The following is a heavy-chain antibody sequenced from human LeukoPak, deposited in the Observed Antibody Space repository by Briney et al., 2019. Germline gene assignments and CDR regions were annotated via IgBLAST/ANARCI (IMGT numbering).Heavy chain of an antibody. CDR2: ISYDGSNK. CDR1: GFTFSSYT. CDR3: ARVKGSSTFDY. V-gene: IGHV3-30-3*01. J-gene: IGHJ4*02. Sequence: GRSLRLSCAASGFTFSSYTMHWVRQAPGTGLEWVAVISYDGSNKYYADSVKGRFTISRDNSKNTLYLQMSSLRAEDTAVYYCARVKGSSTFDYWGQGTLVTVSS. D-gene: IGHD2-2*01.